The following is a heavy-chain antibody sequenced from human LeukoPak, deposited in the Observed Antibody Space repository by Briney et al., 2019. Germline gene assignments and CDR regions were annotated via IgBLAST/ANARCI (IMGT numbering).Heavy chain of an antibody. CDR2: INPSGGST. Sequence: ASVKVSCKASGYTFTSYYMHWVRQAPGQGLEWMGIINPSGGSTSYAQKFQGRVTMTRDMSTSTVYMELSSLRSEDTAVYHCARDMGIVVVPAAENWFDPWGQGTLVTVSS. D-gene: IGHD2-2*03. V-gene: IGHV1-46*01. CDR3: ARDMGIVVVPAAENWFDP. J-gene: IGHJ5*02. CDR1: GYTFTSYY.